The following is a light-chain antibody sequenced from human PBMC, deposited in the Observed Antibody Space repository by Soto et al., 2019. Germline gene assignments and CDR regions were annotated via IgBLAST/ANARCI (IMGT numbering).Light chain of an antibody. V-gene: IGKV3-15*01. J-gene: IGKJ1*01. CDR3: QQYNNWPQT. Sequence: VITEAPPTLSVSPGESDTLSCRASQTINNNVAWYQLQDGQVPRLVIYGASTRANDIPARFSGSGSGTEFTLTISSLQSEDFAEYHCQQYNNWPQTFGQGTKVDIK. CDR1: QTINNN. CDR2: GAS.